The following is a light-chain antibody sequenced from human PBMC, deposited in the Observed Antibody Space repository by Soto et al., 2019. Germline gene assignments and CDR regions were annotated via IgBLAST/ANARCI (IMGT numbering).Light chain of an antibody. J-gene: IGKJ1*01. CDR3: VQGTHWPWT. Sequence: DVVMTQSPLSLSVTLGQPASISCRSSQGLVYSDGNTFLNWFHQRPGQSPRRLIYQVSNRDSGVPDRFDGSGSGTDYTLTISRGEAEDVGIYYCVQGTHWPWTFGQGTKVEIK. CDR1: QGLVYSDGNTF. CDR2: QVS. V-gene: IGKV2-30*01.